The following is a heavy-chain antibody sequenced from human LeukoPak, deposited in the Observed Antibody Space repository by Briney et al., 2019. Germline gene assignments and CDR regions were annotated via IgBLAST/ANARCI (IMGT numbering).Heavy chain of an antibody. V-gene: IGHV3-23*01. CDR1: GFTFSNYG. Sequence: LPGGSLKLSCAASGFTFSNYGMTWVRQAPGKGLEWVSGISGDGGNTYYADSVKGRFTISRDNSKNTLYLQMNSLRAEDTAVYYCAKSSGYSRDAFDIWGQGTMVTVSS. CDR3: AKSSGYSRDAFDI. CDR2: ISGDGGNT. D-gene: IGHD3-22*01. J-gene: IGHJ3*02.